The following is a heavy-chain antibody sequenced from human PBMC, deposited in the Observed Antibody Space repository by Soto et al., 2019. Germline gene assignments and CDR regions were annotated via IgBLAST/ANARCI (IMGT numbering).Heavy chain of an antibody. D-gene: IGHD6-19*01. J-gene: IGHJ4*02. CDR3: ARPPIAVASIRV. CDR2: IYSGGST. V-gene: IGHV3-66*04. CDR1: GFTVSSNY. Sequence: EVQLVESGGGLVHPGGSLRLSCASCGFTVSSNYMSWVRQAPGKGLEWVSVIYSGGSTYYADSVKGRFTISRDNSKNTLYLQINSLRAEDTAVYYCARPPIAVASIRVWCQGTLVTVSS.